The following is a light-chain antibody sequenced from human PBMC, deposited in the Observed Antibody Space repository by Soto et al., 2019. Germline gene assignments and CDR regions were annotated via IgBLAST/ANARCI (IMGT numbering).Light chain of an antibody. CDR3: QQYNNWPQT. Sequence: EVVLTQSPATLSLSPGERATLSCRASENVRTFVDWYQQKPGQAPRLLIYGASTRATGIPARFSGSGSGTEFTLTISSLQSEDFAEYHCQQYNNWPQTFGQGTKVDI. J-gene: IGKJ1*01. CDR2: GAS. V-gene: IGKV3-15*01. CDR1: ENVRTF.